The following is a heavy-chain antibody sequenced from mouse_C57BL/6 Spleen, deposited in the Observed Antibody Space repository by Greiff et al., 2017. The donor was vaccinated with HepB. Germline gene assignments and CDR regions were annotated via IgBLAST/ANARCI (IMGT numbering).Heavy chain of an antibody. V-gene: IGHV3-6*01. Sequence: EVQLQESGPGLVKPSQSLSLTCSVTGYSITSGYYWNWIRQFPGNKLEWMGYISYDGSNNYNPSLKNRISITRDTSKNQFFLKLNSVTTEDTATYYCAREGRGKGFAYWGQGTLVTVSA. J-gene: IGHJ3*01. CDR2: ISYDGSN. D-gene: IGHD1-3*01. CDR3: AREGRGKGFAY. CDR1: GYSITSGYY.